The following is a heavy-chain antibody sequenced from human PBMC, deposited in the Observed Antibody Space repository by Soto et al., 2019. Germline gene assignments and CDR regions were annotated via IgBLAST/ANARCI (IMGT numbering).Heavy chain of an antibody. V-gene: IGHV4-39*01. CDR3: ASGPITIFGVVTLFDY. D-gene: IGHD3-3*01. Sequence: SETLSLTCTVSGGSISSSSYYWGWIRQPPGKGLEWIGSIYYSGSTYYTSSLKSRVTISVDTSKNQFSLKLSSVTAADTAVYYCASGPITIFGVVTLFDYWGQGTLVTVS. CDR2: IYYSGST. CDR1: GGSISSSSYY. J-gene: IGHJ4*02.